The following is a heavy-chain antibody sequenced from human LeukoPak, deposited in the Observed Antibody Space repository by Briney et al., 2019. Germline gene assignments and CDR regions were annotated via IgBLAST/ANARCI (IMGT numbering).Heavy chain of an antibody. CDR3: ASALGSRGFYNGY. D-gene: IGHD5-24*01. CDR2: IIPIFGTP. V-gene: IGHV1-69*13. Sequence: ASVKVSCKASGDTFSVSAIIWVRQAPGQGLEWMGGIIPIFGTPNYAQTFQGRVTITADASTSTAYMELSRLRSEDTAVYYCASALGSRGFYNGYWGQGTLVTVS. J-gene: IGHJ4*02. CDR1: GDTFSVSA.